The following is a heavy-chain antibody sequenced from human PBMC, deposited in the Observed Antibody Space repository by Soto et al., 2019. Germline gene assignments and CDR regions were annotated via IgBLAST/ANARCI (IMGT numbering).Heavy chain of an antibody. J-gene: IGHJ4*02. CDR1: A. Sequence: AMSWVRQAPGKGLEWVSGINAGGGSTYYADSVKGRLTISRDNPKNTLYLQMDSLRAEDTAVYYCAKDYSVVVVPSTPIDYWGQGTLVTVSS. CDR2: INAGGGST. D-gene: IGHD2-15*01. V-gene: IGHV3-23*01. CDR3: AKDYSVVVVPSTPIDY.